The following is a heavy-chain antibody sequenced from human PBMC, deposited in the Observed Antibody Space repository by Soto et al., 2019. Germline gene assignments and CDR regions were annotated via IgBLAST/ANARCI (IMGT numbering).Heavy chain of an antibody. D-gene: IGHD4-17*01. V-gene: IGHV3-23*01. CDR1: EFHFSSFA. J-gene: IGHJ4*02. CDR2: ISGSGGST. CDR3: ATGHLGDYGASGGDY. Sequence: PGGSKRHSKAASEFHFSSFAMSWVRQKQGKGLEWVSAISGSGGSTYSADSVKGRFTISRDNSKHTLYLQMNSLRAEAAAVYYCATGHLGDYGASGGDYWGQGTLFTVS.